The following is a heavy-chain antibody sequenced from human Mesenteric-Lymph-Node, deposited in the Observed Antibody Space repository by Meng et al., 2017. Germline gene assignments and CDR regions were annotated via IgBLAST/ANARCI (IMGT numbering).Heavy chain of an antibody. CDR3: AREGSDCSSTSCHIYYYYGMDV. D-gene: IGHD2-2*01. CDR1: GFTFSSYE. Sequence: GESLKISCAASGFTFSSYEMNWVRQAPGKGLEWVSYISSSGSTIYYADSVKGRFTISRDNAKNSLYLQMNSLRAEDTAVDYCAREGSDCSSTSCHIYYYYGMDVWGQGTTVTVSS. J-gene: IGHJ6*02. CDR2: ISSSGSTI. V-gene: IGHV3-48*03.